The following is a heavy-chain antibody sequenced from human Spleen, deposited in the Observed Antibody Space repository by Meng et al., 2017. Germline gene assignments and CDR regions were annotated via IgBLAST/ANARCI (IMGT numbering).Heavy chain of an antibody. J-gene: IGHJ3*02. D-gene: IGHD6-13*01. CDR3: AIVWYSNNLGAFNI. CDR2: ISGSGGST. Sequence: GESLKISCAASEFTFSNYAMTWVRQAPGKGLEWVSSISGSGGSTYYADSVKGRFTLSRDSSKNTLYLQMIRLRAEDTAVYYCAIVWYSNNLGAFNIWGRGTMVTVSS. CDR1: EFTFSNYA. V-gene: IGHV3-23*01.